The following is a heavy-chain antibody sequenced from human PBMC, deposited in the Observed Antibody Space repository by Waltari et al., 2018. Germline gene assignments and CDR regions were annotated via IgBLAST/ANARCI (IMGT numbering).Heavy chain of an antibody. CDR3: ARQVGSSWFY. V-gene: IGHV1-3*01. Sequence: QVQLVQSGAEVKKPGASVKVSCKASGYTFTSNAIHWVRQAPGQRLEWMGWINAGNSNTKYSQNFQGRVTITTDTSASTAYMELSSLRSEDTAVYYCARQVGSSWFYWGQGTLVTVAS. CDR2: INAGNSNT. D-gene: IGHD6-13*01. CDR1: GYTFTSNA. J-gene: IGHJ4*02.